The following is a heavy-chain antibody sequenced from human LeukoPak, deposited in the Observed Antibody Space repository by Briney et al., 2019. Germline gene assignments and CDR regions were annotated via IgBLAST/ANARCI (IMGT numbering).Heavy chain of an antibody. CDR2: ISWNSGSI. D-gene: IGHD3-10*01. J-gene: IGHJ4*02. V-gene: IGHV3-9*01. CDR3: AKDIYYGSGSYNWFDY. Sequence: GGSLRLSCAASGFTFDDYAMHWVRQAPGKGLEWVSGISWNSGSIGYADSVKGRFTISRGNAKNSLYLQMNSLRAEDTALYYCAKDIYYGSGSYNWFDYWGQGTLVTISS. CDR1: GFTFDDYA.